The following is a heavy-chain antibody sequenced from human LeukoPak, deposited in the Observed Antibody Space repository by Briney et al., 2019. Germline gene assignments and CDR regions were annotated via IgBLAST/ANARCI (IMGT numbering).Heavy chain of an antibody. D-gene: IGHD2-2*02. CDR1: GYSISSGYY. CDR3: AIPYCSSTSCYRMGYDAFDI. V-gene: IGHV4-38-2*01. J-gene: IGHJ3*02. CDR2: VYRSGTT. Sequence: PSETLSLTCAVSGYSISSGYYWGWIRQPPGKGLEWIGSVYRSGTTYYNPSLKSRVTISMDTSTNQFSLKLSSVTAADTAVYYCAIPYCSSTSCYRMGYDAFDIWGQGTMVTVSS.